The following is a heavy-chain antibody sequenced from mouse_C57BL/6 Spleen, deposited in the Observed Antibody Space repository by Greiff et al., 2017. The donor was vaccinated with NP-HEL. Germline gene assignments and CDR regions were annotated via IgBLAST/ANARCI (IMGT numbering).Heavy chain of an antibody. CDR2: IHPNSGST. D-gene: IGHD2-1*01. J-gene: IGHJ3*01. Sequence: QVQLQQPGAELVKPGASVKLSCKASGYTFTSYWMHWVKQRPGQGLEWIGMIHPNSGSTNYNEKFKSKATLTVDKSSSTAYMQLSSLTSEDSAVYYCARVCNYVGSWFAYWGQGTLVTVSA. CDR3: ARVCNYVGSWFAY. CDR1: GYTFTSYW. V-gene: IGHV1-64*01.